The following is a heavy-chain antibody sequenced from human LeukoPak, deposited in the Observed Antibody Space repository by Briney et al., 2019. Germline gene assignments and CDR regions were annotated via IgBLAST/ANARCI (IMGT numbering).Heavy chain of an antibody. Sequence: GGSLRLSCAASGFTFSSYAMSWVRQAPGKGLEWVSAISGSGGSTYYADYVKDRFTISRDNSKNTLHLQMNSLRAEDTAVYYCAKDPLGDYYYYYYMDVWGKGTTVTVSS. CDR1: GFTFSSYA. J-gene: IGHJ6*03. D-gene: IGHD4-17*01. V-gene: IGHV3-23*01. CDR2: ISGSGGST. CDR3: AKDPLGDYYYYYYMDV.